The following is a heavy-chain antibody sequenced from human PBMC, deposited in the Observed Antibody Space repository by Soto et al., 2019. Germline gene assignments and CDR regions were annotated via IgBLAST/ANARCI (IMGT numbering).Heavy chain of an antibody. D-gene: IGHD4-17*01. Sequence: EVQLVESGGGLVQPGGSLRLSCAASGFTVTSNYMNWVRQAPGKGLEWVSVIYSGGDTYYADSVKGRFTTSRDNSKNTLFLQMNSLRAEDTAVYYCARDLLVGRTTVTTLGFGAFDIWGQGTMVTVSS. J-gene: IGHJ3*02. CDR1: GFTVTSNY. CDR3: ARDLLVGRTTVTTLGFGAFDI. CDR2: IYSGGDT. V-gene: IGHV3-66*01.